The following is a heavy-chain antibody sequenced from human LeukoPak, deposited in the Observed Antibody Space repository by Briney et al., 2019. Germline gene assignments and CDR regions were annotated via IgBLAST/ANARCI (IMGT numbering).Heavy chain of an antibody. Sequence: GGSLRLSCAASAFTVSTNHMSWVRQAPGKGLEWVSLICSGGGTYYADSVKGRFTISRDNSKNTLYLQMNSLRAEDTAVYYCARGPISSLAFDYWGQGTLVTVSS. V-gene: IGHV3-66*01. D-gene: IGHD3-16*02. CDR3: ARGPISSLAFDY. J-gene: IGHJ4*02. CDR1: AFTVSTNH. CDR2: ICSGGGT.